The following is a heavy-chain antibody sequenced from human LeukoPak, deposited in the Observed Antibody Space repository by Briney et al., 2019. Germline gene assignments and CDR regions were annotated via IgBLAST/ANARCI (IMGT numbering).Heavy chain of an antibody. CDR2: IYSGGST. D-gene: IGHD3-10*01. Sequence: GGSLRLSCAASGFTVSSNYMSWVRQAPGKGLEWVSVIYSGGSTYYADSVKGRFTISRDNAKNSLYLQMNSLRAEDTAVYYCARDRQYYYGSGSGAFDIWGQGTMVTVSS. J-gene: IGHJ3*02. V-gene: IGHV3-53*01. CDR1: GFTVSSNY. CDR3: ARDRQYYYGSGSGAFDI.